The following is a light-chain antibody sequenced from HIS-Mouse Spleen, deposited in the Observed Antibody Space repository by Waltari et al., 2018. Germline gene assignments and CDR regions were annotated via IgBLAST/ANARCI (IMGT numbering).Light chain of an antibody. J-gene: IGLJ1*01. CDR1: SSDVGGYNY. CDR2: DVS. Sequence: QSALTQPRSVSGSPGLSVTISCTGPSSDVGGYNYVPWYQPHPGKAPKLMIYDVSTRPSGVPDRFSGSKSGNTASLTISGLQAEDEADYYCCSYAGSYTGVFGTGTKVTVL. V-gene: IGLV2-11*01. CDR3: CSYAGSYTGV.